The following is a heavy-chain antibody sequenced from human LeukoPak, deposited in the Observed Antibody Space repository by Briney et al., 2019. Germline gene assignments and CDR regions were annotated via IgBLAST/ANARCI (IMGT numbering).Heavy chain of an antibody. J-gene: IGHJ4*02. CDR3: ARLHYYDILTGYYFDY. Sequence: GEPLKISCKGSGYSFTSYWIGWVRQMPGKGLEWMGVIYPGDSDTRYSPSFQGQVTISADKSISTAYLQWSSLKASDTAMYYCARLHYYDILTGYYFDYWGQGTLVTVSS. V-gene: IGHV5-51*01. CDR2: IYPGDSDT. CDR1: GYSFTSYW. D-gene: IGHD3-9*01.